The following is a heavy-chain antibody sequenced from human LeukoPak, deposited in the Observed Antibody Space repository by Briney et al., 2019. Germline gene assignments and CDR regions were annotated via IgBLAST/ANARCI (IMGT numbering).Heavy chain of an antibody. J-gene: IGHJ1*01. CDR1: GFTFSSYA. CDR3: TSWGDTTAEYFQR. V-gene: IGHV3-23*01. Sequence: GGSLRLSCVASGFTFSSYAMGWVRQAPGKRPEWVSSLTDSGGTTYYVDSVKGRFTISRDNAQNSMYLQMNSLRVEDTAVYYCTSWGDTTAEYFQRWGQGTLVTVSS. D-gene: IGHD2-21*02. CDR2: LTDSGGTT.